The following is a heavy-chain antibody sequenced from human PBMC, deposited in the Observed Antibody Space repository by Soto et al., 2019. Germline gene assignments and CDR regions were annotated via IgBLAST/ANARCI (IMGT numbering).Heavy chain of an antibody. CDR1: GGSISSGDFY. V-gene: IGHV4-30-4*01. D-gene: IGHD3-22*01. CDR3: ARGDDYYDSSGFDY. J-gene: IGHJ4*02. Sequence: QVQLQESGPGLVKPSQTLSLTCTVSGGSISSGDFYWSWIRQPPGKGLEWSGYIYYSGSTYYNPSLKSRVTISVDTSKNQFSLKLSSVTAADTAVYYCARGDDYYDSSGFDYWGQGTLVTVSS. CDR2: IYYSGST.